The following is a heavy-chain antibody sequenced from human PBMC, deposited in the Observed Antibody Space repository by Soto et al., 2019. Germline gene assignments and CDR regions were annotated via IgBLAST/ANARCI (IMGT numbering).Heavy chain of an antibody. J-gene: IGHJ6*02. CDR1: GFTFSGSA. CDR3: TRRRMGVNYYLYGMGV. CDR2: IRSKANSYAT. D-gene: IGHD3-16*01. V-gene: IGHV3-73*01. Sequence: PGGSLRLSCAASGFTFSGSAMHWVRQASGKGLEWVGRIRSKANSYATAYAASVKGRFTISRDDSKNTAYLQMNSLKTEDTAVYYCTRRRMGVNYYLYGMGVWGQGTSVTVSS.